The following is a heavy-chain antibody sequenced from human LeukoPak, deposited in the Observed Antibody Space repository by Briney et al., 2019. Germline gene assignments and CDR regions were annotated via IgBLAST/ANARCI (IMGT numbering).Heavy chain of an antibody. D-gene: IGHD3-10*01. CDR2: IYYSGST. CDR1: GGSTSSSSYY. V-gene: IGHV4-39*07. CDR3: ARLSSWFGELGYFQH. J-gene: IGHJ1*01. Sequence: PSETLSLTCSVSGGSTSSSSYYWGWIRQPPGKGLEWIGSIYYSGSTYYNPSLKSRVTISVDTSKNQFSLKLSSVTAADTAVYYCARLSSWFGELGYFQHWGQGTLVTVSS.